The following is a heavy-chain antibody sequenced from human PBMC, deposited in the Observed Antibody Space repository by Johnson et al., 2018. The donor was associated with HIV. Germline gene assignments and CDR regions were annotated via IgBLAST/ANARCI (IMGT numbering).Heavy chain of an antibody. J-gene: IGHJ3*02. Sequence: VQLVESGGGLVKPGGSLRLSCAASGFTFSNAWMSWVRQAPGKGLEWVSVIYSGGSTYYADSVKGRFTISRDNSKNTLYLQMNSLRAEDTAVYYCARQLGSDAFDIWGQGTMVTVSS. CDR3: ARQLGSDAFDI. CDR2: IYSGGST. V-gene: IGHV3-66*04. CDR1: GFTFSNAW. D-gene: IGHD7-27*01.